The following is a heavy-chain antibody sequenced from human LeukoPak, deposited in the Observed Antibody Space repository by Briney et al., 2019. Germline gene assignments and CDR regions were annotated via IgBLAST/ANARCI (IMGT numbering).Heavy chain of an antibody. Sequence: GGSLRLSCAASGFTFSNHWMHWVRQAPGKGLVWVSRIDERGRNAMYADSVKGRFTISRDNAKSTVNLQMNSLRGEDTGVYYCVRDEALWRLDYWGQGTLVTVSS. V-gene: IGHV3-74*03. D-gene: IGHD2-21*01. J-gene: IGHJ4*02. CDR3: VRDEALWRLDY. CDR1: GFTFSNHW. CDR2: IDERGRNA.